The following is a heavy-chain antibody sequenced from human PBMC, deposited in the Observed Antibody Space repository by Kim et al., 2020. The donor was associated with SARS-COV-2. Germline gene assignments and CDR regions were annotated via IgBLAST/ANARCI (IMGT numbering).Heavy chain of an antibody. CDR3: ARRTNSSSWSSFDY. V-gene: IGHV4-34*01. Sequence: SETLSLTCAVYGGSFSGYYWSWIRQPPGKGLEWIGEINHSGSTNYNPSLKSRVTISVDTPKNQFSLKLSSVTAADTAVYYCARRTNSSSWSSFDYWGQGTLVTVSS. J-gene: IGHJ4*02. D-gene: IGHD6-13*01. CDR2: INHSGST. CDR1: GGSFSGYY.